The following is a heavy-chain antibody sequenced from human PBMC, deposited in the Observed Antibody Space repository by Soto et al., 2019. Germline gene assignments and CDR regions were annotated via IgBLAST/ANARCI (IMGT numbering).Heavy chain of an antibody. CDR3: ARGVDYYDSSGYYYRYSDY. CDR1: GGSISSGDYY. Sequence: QVQLQESGPGLVKPSQTLSLTCTVSGGSISSGDYYWSWIRQPPGKGLEWIGYIYYSGSTYYNPSLKSRVTISVDTSKNQFSLKLSSVTAADTAVYYCARGVDYYDSSGYYYRYSDYWGQGTLVTVSS. CDR2: IYYSGST. J-gene: IGHJ4*02. V-gene: IGHV4-30-4*01. D-gene: IGHD3-22*01.